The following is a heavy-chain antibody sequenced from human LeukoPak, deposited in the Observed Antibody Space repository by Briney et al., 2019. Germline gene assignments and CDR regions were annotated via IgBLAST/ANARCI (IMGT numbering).Heavy chain of an antibody. J-gene: IGHJ3*02. Sequence: AGGSLRLSCAASGFTFSDYYMNWVRQAPGKGLEWVSYISSSSSTIYYADSVKGRFTISRDNAKNSLYLQMNSLRAEDTAVYYCARDHHRRLYDSQARDTFDIWGQGTMVTVSS. CDR2: ISSSSSTI. V-gene: IGHV3-48*01. CDR3: ARDHHRRLYDSQARDTFDI. D-gene: IGHD3-22*01. CDR1: GFTFSDYY.